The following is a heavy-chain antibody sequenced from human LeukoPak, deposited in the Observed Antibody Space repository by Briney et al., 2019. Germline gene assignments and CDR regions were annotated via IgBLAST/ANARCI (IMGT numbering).Heavy chain of an antibody. J-gene: IGHJ2*01. CDR2: IYYSGST. Sequence: PSETLSLTCTVSGGSISSSSYYWGWIRQPPGKGLEWIGSIYYSGSTYYNPSLKSRVTISVDTSKNQFSLKLSSVTAADTAVYYCARHYGDYGRHFDLWGRGTLVTVSS. V-gene: IGHV4-39*01. CDR1: GGSISSSSYY. D-gene: IGHD4-17*01. CDR3: ARHYGDYGRHFDL.